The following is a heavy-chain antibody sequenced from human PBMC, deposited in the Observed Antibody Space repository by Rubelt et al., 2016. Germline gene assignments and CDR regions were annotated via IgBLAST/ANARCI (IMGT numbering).Heavy chain of an antibody. Sequence: GKGLEWVANIMQDGSDKYYVDSVKGRFTISRDNAKNSLYLQMNSLRAEDTAVYYCAGVDAFDIWGQGTMVTVSS. CDR3: AGVDAFDI. CDR2: IMQDGSDK. V-gene: IGHV3-7*03. J-gene: IGHJ3*02. D-gene: IGHD3-16*01.